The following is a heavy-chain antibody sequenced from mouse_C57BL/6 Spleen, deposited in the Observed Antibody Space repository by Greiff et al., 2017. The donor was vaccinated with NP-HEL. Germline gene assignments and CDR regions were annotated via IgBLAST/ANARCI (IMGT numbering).Heavy chain of an antibody. V-gene: IGHV1-50*01. CDR1: GYTFTSYW. CDR2: IDPSDSYT. CDR3: ARRWLLRRSFYYFDY. J-gene: IGHJ2*01. Sequence: QVQLQQPGAELVKPGASVKLSCKASGYTFTSYWMQWVKQRPGQGLEWVGEIDPSDSYTNYNQKFKGKATLTVDTSSSTAYMQLSSLTSEDSAVYYCARRWLLRRSFYYFDYWGQGTTLTVSS. D-gene: IGHD2-3*01.